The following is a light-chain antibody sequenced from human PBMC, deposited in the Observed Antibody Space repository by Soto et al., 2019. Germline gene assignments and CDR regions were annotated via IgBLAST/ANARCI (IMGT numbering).Light chain of an antibody. J-gene: IGLJ1*01. V-gene: IGLV2-8*01. CDR3: SSYAGSSNV. CDR2: EVN. CDR1: SSDVGGYNY. Sequence: QSVLTQPPSASGSPGQSVAISCTGTSSDVGGYNYVSWYQQHPGKAPNLMIYEVNKRPSGVPARFSGSESGNTSSLTVSGLHAEDEADYYCSSYAGSSNVFGAGTKLTVL.